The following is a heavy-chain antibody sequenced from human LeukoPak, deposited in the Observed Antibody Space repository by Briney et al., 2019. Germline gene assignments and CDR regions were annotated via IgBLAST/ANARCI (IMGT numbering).Heavy chain of an antibody. CDR1: GYTFTGYY. CDR2: INPNSGGT. J-gene: IGHJ4*02. D-gene: IGHD3-16*01. V-gene: IGHV1-2*02. Sequence: GASVKVSCKASGYTFTGYYMHWVRQAPGQGLEWMGWINPNSGGTNYAQKFQGRVTITRNTSISTAYMELSSLRSEDTAVYYCARDTRLRPLDYWGQGTLVTVSS. CDR3: ARDTRLRPLDY.